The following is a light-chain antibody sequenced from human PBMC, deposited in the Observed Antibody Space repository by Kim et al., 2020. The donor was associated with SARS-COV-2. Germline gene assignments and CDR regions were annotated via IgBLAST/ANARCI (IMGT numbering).Light chain of an antibody. CDR2: SNN. CDR1: SSNVGSNT. CDR3: AAWDDSLNGLYV. J-gene: IGLJ1*01. Sequence: QRATISCSGGSSNVGSNTVNCYQQHQGPAPNPLIYSNNQRPSGVPDRFSVSKSGSSASLAISGLQSEDEADYYCAAWDDSLNGLYVFGTGTKVTVL. V-gene: IGLV1-44*01.